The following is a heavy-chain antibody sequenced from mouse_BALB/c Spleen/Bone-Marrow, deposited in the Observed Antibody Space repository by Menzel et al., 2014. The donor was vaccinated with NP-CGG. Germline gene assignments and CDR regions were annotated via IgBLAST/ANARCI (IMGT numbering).Heavy chain of an antibody. J-gene: IGHJ1*01. CDR2: INPDSSTI. CDR1: GFDFSGYW. Sequence: EVQGVESGGGLVQPGGSLKLSCAASGFDFSGYWMSWVRQAPGKGLEWIGEINPDSSTINYTPTLKDKFIISRDNAKNTLYLQMSKVKSEDTAFYYCASLNYYGSLFVWGAGTTVTVSS. CDR3: ASLNYYGSLFV. D-gene: IGHD1-1*01. V-gene: IGHV4-1*02.